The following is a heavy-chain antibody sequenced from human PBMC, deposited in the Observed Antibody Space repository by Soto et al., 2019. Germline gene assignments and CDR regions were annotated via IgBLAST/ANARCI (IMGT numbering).Heavy chain of an antibody. J-gene: IGHJ6*02. CDR3: AKPPLPPYGASGGYYYGMDV. V-gene: IGHV3-30*18. Sequence: QVQLVESGGGVVLPGRSLRLSCAASGFTFSSYGMHWVRQAPGKGLEWVAVISNDGSKKYYADSVKGRFTISRDNSTNTLYLQMTSLRAEDTAVYYCAKPPLPPYGASGGYYYGMDVWVQGTTVTVSS. CDR2: ISNDGSKK. D-gene: IGHD4-17*01. CDR1: GFTFSSYG.